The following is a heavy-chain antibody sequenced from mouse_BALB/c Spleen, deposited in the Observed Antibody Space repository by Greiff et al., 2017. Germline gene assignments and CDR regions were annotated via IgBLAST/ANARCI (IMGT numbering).Heavy chain of an antibody. J-gene: IGHJ1*01. CDR1: GYSFTGYY. Sequence: LVKTGASVKISCKASGYSFTGYYMHWVKQSHGKSLEWIGYISSYNGATSYNQKFKGKATFTVDTSSSTAYMQFNSLTSEDSAVYYCARPHVYYGSSYWYFDVWGAGTTVTVSS. D-gene: IGHD1-1*01. CDR3: ARPHVYYGSSYWYFDV. V-gene: IGHV1S34*01. CDR2: ISSYNGAT.